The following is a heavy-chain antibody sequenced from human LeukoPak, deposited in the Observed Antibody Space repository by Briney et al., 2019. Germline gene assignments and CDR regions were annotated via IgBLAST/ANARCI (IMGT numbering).Heavy chain of an antibody. CDR2: IYYKGDT. J-gene: IGHJ4*02. D-gene: IGHD3-10*01. V-gene: IGHV4-31*11. CDR3: ARVSGHITYVDF. CDR1: GASISSGGYF. Sequence: SETLSLTCAVSGASISSGGYFYSWIRQHPGEGLEWLAYIYYKGDTYYNPSLKSRLTISVDTSKNQFCLNLTSVSAADTAVCYCARVSGHITYVDFWGQGTLVTVSS.